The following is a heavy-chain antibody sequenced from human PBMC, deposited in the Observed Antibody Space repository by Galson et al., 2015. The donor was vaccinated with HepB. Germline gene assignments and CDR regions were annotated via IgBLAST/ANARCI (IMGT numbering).Heavy chain of an antibody. CDR3: ARGRGYCTNGVCQGYYFDY. J-gene: IGHJ4*02. Sequence: SLRLSCAASGFTFSSYAMHWVRQAPGKGLEWVAVISYDGSNKYYADSVKGRFTISRDNSKNTLYLQMNSLRAEDTAVYYCARGRGYCTNGVCQGYYFDYWGQGTLVTVSS. CDR2: ISYDGSNK. V-gene: IGHV3-30-3*01. CDR1: GFTFSSYA. D-gene: IGHD2-8*01.